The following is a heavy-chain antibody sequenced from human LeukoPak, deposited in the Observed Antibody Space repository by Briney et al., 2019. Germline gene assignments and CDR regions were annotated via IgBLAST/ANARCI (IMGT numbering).Heavy chain of an antibody. J-gene: IGHJ4*02. CDR1: GGSISSYY. CDR2: IYCSGST. Sequence: PSETLSLTCTVSGGSISSYYWSWIRQPPGKGLEWIGCIYCSGSTNYNPSLKSRVTISVDTSKNQFSLKLTSVTAADTAAYYCARGTLARATLWGQGALVTVSS. V-gene: IGHV4-59*01. CDR3: ARGTLARATL. D-gene: IGHD1-26*01.